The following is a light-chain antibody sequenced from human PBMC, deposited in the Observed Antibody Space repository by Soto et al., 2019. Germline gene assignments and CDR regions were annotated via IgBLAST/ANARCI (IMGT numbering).Light chain of an antibody. J-gene: IGLJ1*01. CDR1: SSDVGGYNY. CDR2: EVS. V-gene: IGLV2-14*01. CDR3: SSYKSSSALHV. Sequence: QSALTQPASVSGSPGQSITISCTGTSSDVGGYNYVSWYQQHPGKAPKLMIYEVSYRPSGVSNRFSGSKSGNTASLIIYGLQAEDEAEYYCSSYKSSSALHVFGNGTKVTVL.